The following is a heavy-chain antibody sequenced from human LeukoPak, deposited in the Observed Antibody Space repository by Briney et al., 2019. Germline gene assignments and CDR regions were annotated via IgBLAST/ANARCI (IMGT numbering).Heavy chain of an antibody. V-gene: IGHV3-11*01. CDR2: ISGSGTNL. J-gene: IGHJ6*02. D-gene: IGHD2-15*01. CDR1: GFTFSDDY. Sequence: GGSLRLSCVACGFTFSDDYMNWIRQAPGRGLEWVSSISGSGTNLYYADSVKGRFTISRDNAKNSLYLQMNSLRAEDTAVYYCARSVGYYYTMDVWGQGTTVTVSS. CDR3: ARSVGYYYTMDV.